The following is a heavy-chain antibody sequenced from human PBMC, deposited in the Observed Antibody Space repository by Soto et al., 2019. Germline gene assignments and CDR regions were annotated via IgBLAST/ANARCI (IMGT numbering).Heavy chain of an antibody. CDR1: GFTFSSCA. J-gene: IGHJ4*02. V-gene: IGHV3-23*04. Sequence: EVQLVESGGGLVQPGGSLRLSCVASGFTFSSCAMNWVRQAPGKGLERVSTISASGGSTYYADSVKGRFTISRDNSKNTMYVQMKILRVKYKAVYDCADAPIVVAYGIMDFWGQGTLVTVSS. CDR2: ISASGGST. D-gene: IGHD2-15*01. CDR3: ADAPIVVAYGIMDF.